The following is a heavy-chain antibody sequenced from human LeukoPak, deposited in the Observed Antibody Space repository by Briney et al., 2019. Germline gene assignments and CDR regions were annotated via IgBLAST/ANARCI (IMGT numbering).Heavy chain of an antibody. CDR1: GGSITDFY. D-gene: IGHD2-15*01. CDR3: TRSDYSTYFNY. V-gene: IGHV4-59*01. CDR2: IYYNGAT. J-gene: IGHJ4*02. Sequence: SETLSLTCTVSGGSITDFYWIWIRQPPGKGLEYIGYIYYNGATNYNPSLKSRVTISVDTSKNQFSLNLRSVTAADTAVYYCTRSDYSTYFNYWGPGTLVTVSS.